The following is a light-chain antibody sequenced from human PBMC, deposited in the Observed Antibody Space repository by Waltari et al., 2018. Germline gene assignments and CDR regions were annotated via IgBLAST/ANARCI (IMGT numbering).Light chain of an antibody. CDR1: SSDVANYDS. V-gene: IGLV2-11*01. Sequence: QSALTQPRSVSGSPGQSVPISCTGTSSDVANYDSASWYQQPPGKAPKPMIYDVTKRPSGVPDRFSGSKSGNTASLTISGLQAEDEADYYCYSYAGSYTWVFGGGTKLTVL. CDR2: DVT. J-gene: IGLJ3*02. CDR3: YSYAGSYTWV.